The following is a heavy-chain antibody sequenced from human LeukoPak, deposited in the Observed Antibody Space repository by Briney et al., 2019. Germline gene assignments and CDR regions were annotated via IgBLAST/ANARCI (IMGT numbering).Heavy chain of an antibody. V-gene: IGHV4-38-2*02. D-gene: IGHD2-2*01. CDR2: IYHSGST. CDR3: AGYCSSTSRHRAY. J-gene: IGHJ4*02. CDR1: GYSISSGYY. Sequence: SETVSLTCTVSGYSISSGYYWGWIRQPPGKGLEWVGRIYHSGSTYCNPSLKSRGTISVDTSKKQFSLKLSSVPAPDTAVYYCAGYCSSTSRHRAYWPQGTLVPVSS.